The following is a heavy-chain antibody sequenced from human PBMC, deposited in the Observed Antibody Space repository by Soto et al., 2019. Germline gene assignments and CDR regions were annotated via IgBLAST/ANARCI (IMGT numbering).Heavy chain of an antibody. Sequence: SVKVSCKASGGTFSSYAISWVRQAPGQGLEWMGGIIPIFGTANYAQKFQGRVTITADESTSTAYMELSSLRSEGTAVYYCARDLYKLWSFAGAPHNDAFDIWGKGTMVTVXS. CDR3: ARDLYKLWSFAGAPHNDAFDI. D-gene: IGHD2-21*01. V-gene: IGHV1-69*13. CDR2: IIPIFGTA. J-gene: IGHJ3*02. CDR1: GGTFSSYA.